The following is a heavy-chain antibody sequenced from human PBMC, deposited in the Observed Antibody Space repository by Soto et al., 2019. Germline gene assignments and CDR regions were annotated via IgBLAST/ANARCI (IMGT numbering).Heavy chain of an antibody. V-gene: IGHV1-3*01. CDR2: INAGNGNT. J-gene: IGHJ5*02. CDR3: ARDKNCGGDCYPTWFDP. CDR1: GYTFTSYA. D-gene: IGHD2-21*02. Sequence: PSVKVSCKAAGYTFTSYAMHWVRQAPGQRLEWMGWINAGNGNTKYSQKFQGRVTITRDTSASTAYMELSSLRSEDTAVYYCARDKNCGGDCYPTWFDPWGQGTLVTVSS.